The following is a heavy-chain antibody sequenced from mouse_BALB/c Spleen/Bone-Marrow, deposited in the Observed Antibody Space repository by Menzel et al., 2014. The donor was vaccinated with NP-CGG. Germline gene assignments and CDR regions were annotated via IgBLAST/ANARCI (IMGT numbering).Heavy chain of an antibody. CDR3: ARRGVYYDYDWFDN. CDR2: IYWDDDK. CDR1: GFSLSTSGMG. V-gene: IGHV8-12*01. J-gene: IGHJ3*01. D-gene: IGHD2-4*01. Sequence: QVTLKVSGPGILQPSQTLSLTCSFSGFSLSTSGMGVSWIRQPSGKGLEWLAHIYWDDDKRYNPSLKSRLTISKDTSRNQVFLKITSVDTADTATYYCARRGVYYDYDWFDNWGQGTLVTVSA.